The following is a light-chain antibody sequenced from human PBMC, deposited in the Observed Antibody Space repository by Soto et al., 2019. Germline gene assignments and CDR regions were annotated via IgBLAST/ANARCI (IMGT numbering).Light chain of an antibody. CDR3: QQYNNWPPT. V-gene: IGKV3-20*01. J-gene: IGKJ2*01. Sequence: EIVLTQSPGTLSLSPGERATLSCRASQSVTNNYLAWYQRKPGQPPRLLIYGTSYRSTDIPRRFSGSGSGTDFTLTITRLEPEDFAVYYCQQYNNWPPTFGQGTKLEIK. CDR2: GTS. CDR1: QSVTNNY.